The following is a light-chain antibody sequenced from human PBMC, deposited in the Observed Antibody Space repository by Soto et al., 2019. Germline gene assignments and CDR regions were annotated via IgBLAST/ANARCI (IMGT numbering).Light chain of an antibody. V-gene: IGLV1-40*01. J-gene: IGLJ2*01. Sequence: QSVLTQPPSVSWAPGQRVTISRNGSSSNIGAGYAVQWYHHLPGEAPKLLVFGNSHRPSGVPDRFSGSKSGTSASLVITGLQAEDEADYYCQSYDSGLSGLVFGEGTKLTVL. CDR2: GNS. CDR1: SSNIGAGYA. CDR3: QSYDSGLSGLV.